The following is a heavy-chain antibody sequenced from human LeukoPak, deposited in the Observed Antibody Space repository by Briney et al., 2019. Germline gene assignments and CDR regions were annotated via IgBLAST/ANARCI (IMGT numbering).Heavy chain of an antibody. J-gene: IGHJ4*02. Sequence: GRSLRLSCAASGFTFSSYGMHWVRQAPGKGLEWVAVIWYDGSNKYYADSVKGRFTISRDNSKNTLYLQMNSLRAEDTAVYYRARVPGTMKTPPDYWGQGTLVTVSS. V-gene: IGHV3-33*01. CDR3: ARVPGTMKTPPDY. CDR2: IWYDGSNK. CDR1: GFTFSSYG. D-gene: IGHD3-22*01.